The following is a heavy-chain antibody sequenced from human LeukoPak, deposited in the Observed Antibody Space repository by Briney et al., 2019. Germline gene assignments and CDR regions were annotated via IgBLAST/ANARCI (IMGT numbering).Heavy chain of an antibody. J-gene: IGHJ4*02. CDR3: ARISTLGSGRYYFDY. D-gene: IGHD6-19*01. Sequence: SGPTLVNPTQTLTLTCTFSGFSLSTSGMCVSWIRQPPGKALEWLARIDWDDDKYYNTSLKTRLTISKDTSKNQVVLTMTNMDPVDTATYYCARISTLGSGRYYFDYWGQGTLVTVSS. CDR1: GFSLSTSGMC. CDR2: IDWDDDK. V-gene: IGHV2-70*11.